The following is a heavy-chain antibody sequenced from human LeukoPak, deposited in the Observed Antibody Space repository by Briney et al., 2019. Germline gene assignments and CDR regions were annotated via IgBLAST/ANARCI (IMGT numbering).Heavy chain of an antibody. J-gene: IGHJ5*02. D-gene: IGHD1-26*01. CDR3: ATGGSGSYHNWFDP. CDR1: GYTLTELS. V-gene: IGHV1-24*01. Sequence: GASVKVSCMVSGYTLTELSMHWVRQAPGKGLEWMGGFDPEDGETIYAQKFQGRVTMTEDTSTDTAYMELSSLRSEDTAVYYCATGGSGSYHNWFDPWGQGTLVTVSS. CDR2: FDPEDGET.